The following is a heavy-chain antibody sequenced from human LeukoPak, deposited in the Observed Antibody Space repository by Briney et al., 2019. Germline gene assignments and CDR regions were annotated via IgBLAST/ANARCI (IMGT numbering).Heavy chain of an antibody. Sequence: SETLSLTCTVSGDSINSYYWSWIRQPPGKGLEWIGYIYYSGSTNYNPSLKSRVTISVDTSKNQYSLKLNSVTAADTAVYYCAIAHGGGSGCEQNGSLIFGFDAWGQGTLVTVSS. D-gene: IGHD6-19*01. V-gene: IGHV4-59*01. CDR1: GDSINSYY. J-gene: IGHJ5*02. CDR3: AIAHGGGSGCEQNGSLIFGFDA. CDR2: IYYSGST.